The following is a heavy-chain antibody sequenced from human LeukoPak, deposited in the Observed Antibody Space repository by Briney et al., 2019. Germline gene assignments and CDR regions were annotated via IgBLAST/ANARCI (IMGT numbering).Heavy chain of an antibody. V-gene: IGHV1-2*02. CDR1: GYTFTGYY. CDR3: ARPRGSSGWLDY. J-gene: IGHJ4*02. CDR2: INPNSGGT. D-gene: IGHD6-19*01. Sequence: GASVKVSCKASGYTFTGYYMHWVRQAPGQGLEWMGWINPNSGGTNYAQKFQGRVTMTRDTSISTAYMELSRLRSDDTAVYCCARPRGSSGWLDYWGQGTPVTVSS.